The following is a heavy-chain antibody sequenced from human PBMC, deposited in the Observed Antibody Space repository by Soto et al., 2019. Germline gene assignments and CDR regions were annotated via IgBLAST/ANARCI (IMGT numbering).Heavy chain of an antibody. V-gene: IGHV4-31*03. Sequence: QVQLQESGPGLVKASQTLSLICSVSGESINSGGYYWSWIRHHSGKGLEWIGYIYDSESAYYNPSLKSRVTISMDTSKNHFAMKLSSVTAADTAVYYCARASSSSSAADYWGQGTLVTVSS. CDR2: IYDSESA. J-gene: IGHJ4*02. D-gene: IGHD6-6*01. CDR1: GESINSGGYY. CDR3: ARASSSSSAADY.